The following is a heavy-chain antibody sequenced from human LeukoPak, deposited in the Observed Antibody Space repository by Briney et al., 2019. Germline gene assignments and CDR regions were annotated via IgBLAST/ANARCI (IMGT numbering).Heavy chain of an antibody. CDR1: GGSISSYY. J-gene: IGHJ4*02. D-gene: IGHD3-3*01. Sequence: SETLSLTCTVSGGSISSYYWSWIRQPAGKGLEWIGRIYTSGSTNYNPSLQSRVTMSVDTSKNQFSLKLSSVTAADTAVYYCAREDPLYEFWSGYFYYFDYWGQGTLVTVSS. V-gene: IGHV4-4*07. CDR3: AREDPLYEFWSGYFYYFDY. CDR2: IYTSGST.